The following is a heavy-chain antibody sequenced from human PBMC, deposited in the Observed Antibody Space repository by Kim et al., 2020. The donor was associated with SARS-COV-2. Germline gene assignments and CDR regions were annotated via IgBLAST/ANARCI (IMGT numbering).Heavy chain of an antibody. D-gene: IGHD6-19*01. CDR3: ARGHLGQWLVNDYYYGMDV. CDR2: MNPNSGNT. V-gene: IGHV1-8*01. CDR1: GYTFTSYD. Sequence: ASVKVSCKASGYTFTSYDINWVRQATGQGLEWMGWMNPNSGNTGYAQKFQGRVTMTRNTSISTAYMELSSLRSEDTAVYYCARGHLGQWLVNDYYYGMDVWGQGTTVTVSS. J-gene: IGHJ6*02.